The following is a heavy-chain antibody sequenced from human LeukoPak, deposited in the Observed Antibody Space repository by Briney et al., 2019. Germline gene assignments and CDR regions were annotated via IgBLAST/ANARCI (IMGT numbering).Heavy chain of an antibody. J-gene: IGHJ4*02. D-gene: IGHD2-15*01. V-gene: IGHV1-8*01. CDR3: ARDVAAAAGSYFDY. Sequence: ASVTVSCMASLYTLTIYDIHWVRQAPGQGLEWLGWMNPNSGNTGYAQKFRGRVTMTRNTSISTAYKELRSLISEDTAVYYCARDVAAAAGSYFDYWGQGTLVTVSS. CDR1: LYTLTIYD. CDR2: MNPNSGNT.